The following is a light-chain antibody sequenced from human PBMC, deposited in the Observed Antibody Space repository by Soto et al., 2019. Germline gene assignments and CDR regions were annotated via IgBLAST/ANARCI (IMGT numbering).Light chain of an antibody. CDR2: GAS. CDR1: QSVSRSY. CDR3: QQYDSSPYT. V-gene: IGKV3-20*01. J-gene: IGKJ2*01. Sequence: EIVLTQSPGTLSLSPGERATLSCRASQSVSRSYLAWYQQKPGQAPRLLIYGASTRATGIPDSFSGSGSGTDFTLTISRLEPEDFAVDYCQQYDSSPYTFGQGTKLEIK.